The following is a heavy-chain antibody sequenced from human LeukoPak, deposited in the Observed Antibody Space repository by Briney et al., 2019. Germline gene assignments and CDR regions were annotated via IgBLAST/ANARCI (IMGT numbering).Heavy chain of an antibody. CDR1: GFTFSTSA. CDR2: ISYDGSDK. V-gene: IGHV3-30-3*01. D-gene: IGHD2-21*02. CDR3: AKGRNEDRDAALNY. J-gene: IGHJ4*02. Sequence: QAGGSLRLSCAASGFTFSTSAMHWVRQAPGKGLEWVALISYDGSDKYYADSVKGRFTISRDNSKNTLYLQMNSLRAEDTAAYHCAKGRNEDRDAALNYWGQGTLVTVSS.